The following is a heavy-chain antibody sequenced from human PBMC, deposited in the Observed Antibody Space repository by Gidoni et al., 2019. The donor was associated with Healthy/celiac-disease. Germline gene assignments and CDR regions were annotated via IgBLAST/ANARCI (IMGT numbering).Heavy chain of an antibody. Sequence: EVQLVESGGGLVQPGGSLRLSCAASVFPFSSYAMSWVRQAPGKGLEWVSAISGSGGSTYYADAVKGRFTISRDNSKNTLYLQMNSLRAEDTAVYYCAKDGVARPAYSSSWYDYFDYWGQGTLVTVSS. D-gene: IGHD6-13*01. CDR2: ISGSGGST. CDR3: AKDGVARPAYSSSWYDYFDY. J-gene: IGHJ4*02. CDR1: VFPFSSYA. V-gene: IGHV3-23*04.